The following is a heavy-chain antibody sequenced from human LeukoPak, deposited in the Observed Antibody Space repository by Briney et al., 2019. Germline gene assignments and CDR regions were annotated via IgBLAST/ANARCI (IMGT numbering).Heavy chain of an antibody. CDR3: ARVRVTVTTLDY. D-gene: IGHD4-17*01. Sequence: GGSLRLACAASGFTFSSYEVNWVRQAPGKGLEWVSYISSSGSTMYYADSVKGRFTVSRDNAKNSLFLQMNSLRAEDTAVYYCARVRVTVTTLDYWGQGALVTVSS. V-gene: IGHV3-48*03. CDR1: GFTFSSYE. J-gene: IGHJ4*02. CDR2: ISSSGSTM.